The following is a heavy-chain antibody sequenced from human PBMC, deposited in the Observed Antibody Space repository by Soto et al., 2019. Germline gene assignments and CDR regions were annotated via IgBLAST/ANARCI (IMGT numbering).Heavy chain of an antibody. CDR3: ARKSDAVASKPPDY. D-gene: IGHD6-19*01. J-gene: IGHJ4*02. Sequence: QLQLQESGPGLVKPSETLSLTCSVSGGSISSSSYYWGWIRQPPGKGLEWIGSISYSGGTYYNPSLKSRVTISVDTSKNQFSLKLSTVTAADTAVHYCARKSDAVASKPPDYWGQGTLVTVSS. CDR1: GGSISSSSYY. CDR2: ISYSGGT. V-gene: IGHV4-39*01.